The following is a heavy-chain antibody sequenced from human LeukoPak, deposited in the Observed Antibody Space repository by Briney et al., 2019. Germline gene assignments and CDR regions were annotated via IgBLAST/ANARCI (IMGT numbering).Heavy chain of an antibody. CDR2: INPSGGST. D-gene: IGHD3-22*01. J-gene: IGHJ4*02. V-gene: IGHV1-46*01. Sequence: ASVKVSCKASGYTFTSYYMHWVRQAPGQGLEWMGIINPSGGSTSYAQKFQGRVTMTRDMSTSTVYMELSSLRSEDTAVYYCARDVSSGYYSSSFDYWGQGTLVTVSS. CDR1: GYTFTSYY. CDR3: ARDVSSGYYSSSFDY.